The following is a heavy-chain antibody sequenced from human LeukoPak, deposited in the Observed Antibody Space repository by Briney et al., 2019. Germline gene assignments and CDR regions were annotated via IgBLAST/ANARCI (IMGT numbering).Heavy chain of an antibody. Sequence: GGSLRLSCAASGFTVSSNYMSWVRQAPGKGLEWVSVIYSGGSTYYADSVKGRFTISRDNSKNTLYLQMNSLRAEDTAVYYCARASPYDSSGYYPYFDYWGQGTLVTVSS. CDR1: GFTVSSNY. J-gene: IGHJ4*02. CDR2: IYSGGST. D-gene: IGHD3-22*01. CDR3: ARASPYDSSGYYPYFDY. V-gene: IGHV3-53*01.